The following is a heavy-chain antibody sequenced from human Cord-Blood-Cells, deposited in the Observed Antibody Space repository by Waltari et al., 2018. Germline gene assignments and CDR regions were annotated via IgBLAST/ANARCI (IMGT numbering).Heavy chain of an antibody. CDR3: ARSMAATKNYYYGMDV. V-gene: IGHV1-69*01. Sequence: QVQLVQSGAEVKKPGSSVKVSCKASGGTFSSYAISWVRPAPGQGLEWMGGYIPILGTANYAQKLQGRVTITADESTSTAYMELSSLRSEDTAVYYCARSMAATKNYYYGMDVWGQGTTVTVSS. D-gene: IGHD1-26*01. J-gene: IGHJ6*02. CDR2: YIPILGTA. CDR1: GGTFSSYA.